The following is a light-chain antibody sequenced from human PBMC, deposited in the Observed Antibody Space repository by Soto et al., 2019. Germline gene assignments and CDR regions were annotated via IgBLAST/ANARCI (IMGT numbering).Light chain of an antibody. J-gene: IGKJ1*01. CDR3: HHYNSYPGT. CDR2: DAS. CDR1: QSVTSW. V-gene: IGKV1-5*01. Sequence: DVQMTQSPSTLSASVGDRVTITCRASQSVTSWLAWYQQKPGKAPKVLTYDASSLESGVPSRFSGSGSGTEFTLTISSLHPADFATYYCHHYNSYPGTFGQGTKVEIK.